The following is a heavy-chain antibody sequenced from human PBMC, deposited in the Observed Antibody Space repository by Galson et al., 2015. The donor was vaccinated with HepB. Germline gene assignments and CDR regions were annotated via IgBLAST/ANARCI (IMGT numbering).Heavy chain of an antibody. J-gene: IGHJ6*02. Sequence: VSGGSVSSVNSYWTYFRQPPGKGLEWIAYITDRGSTNYNHSLESRVTIAVDTSKNQFSRKVSSVTPADTAVCYCARGDYYHSIDAWGQGTTVTVS. V-gene: IGHV4-61*01. CDR1: GGSVSSVNSY. CDR2: ITDRGST. CDR3: ARGDYYHSIDA.